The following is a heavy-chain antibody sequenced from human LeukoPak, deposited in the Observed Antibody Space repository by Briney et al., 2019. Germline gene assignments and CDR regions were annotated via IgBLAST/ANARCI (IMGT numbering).Heavy chain of an antibody. CDR2: IYYSGST. V-gene: IGHV4-59*01. CDR1: GGSISSYY. D-gene: IGHD2-2*01. CDR3: ARSGYQLLSGPFDY. J-gene: IGHJ4*02. Sequence: SLETLSLTCTVSGGSISSYYWSWIRQPPGKGLEWIGYIYYSGSTNYNPSLKSRVTISVDTSKNQFPLKLSSVTAADTAVYYCARSGYQLLSGPFDYWGQGTLVTVSS.